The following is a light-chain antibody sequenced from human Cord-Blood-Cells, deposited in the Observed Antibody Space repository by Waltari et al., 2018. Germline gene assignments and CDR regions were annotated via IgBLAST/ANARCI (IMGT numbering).Light chain of an antibody. V-gene: IGKV1-39*01. Sequence: IQMTQSPSSLSASVADIDTITCRASQSRYSYLNWYQQKPGKAPKLLIYAASNLQSGVPARFSGSGSGTDFTLKISSLQPEDFATYYCKQSYSTPRTFGQGTKVEIK. J-gene: IGKJ1*01. CDR1: QSRYSY. CDR2: AAS. CDR3: KQSYSTPRT.